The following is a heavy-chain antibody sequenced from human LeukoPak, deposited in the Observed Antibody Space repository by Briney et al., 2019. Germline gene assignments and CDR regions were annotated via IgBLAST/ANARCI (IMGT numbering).Heavy chain of an antibody. V-gene: IGHV4-30-4*08. CDR3: ARWLTPERFDY. Sequence: SETPSLTCTVSGGSISSGDYYWRWIRQPPGTGLEWIGYIYYSGTTYYNPSLKSRVTISIDTSKNQFSLKLSSVTAADTAVYYCARWLTPERFDYWGQGTLVTVSS. D-gene: IGHD4-23*01. J-gene: IGHJ4*02. CDR2: IYYSGTT. CDR1: GGSISSGDYY.